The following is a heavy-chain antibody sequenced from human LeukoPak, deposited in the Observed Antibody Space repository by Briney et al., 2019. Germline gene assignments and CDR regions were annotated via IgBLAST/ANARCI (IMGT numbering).Heavy chain of an antibody. D-gene: IGHD3-10*01. CDR3: AWYGVTHGLDV. V-gene: IGHV3-7*01. CDR1: GFSLSNYW. CDR2: INQDGSDK. J-gene: IGHJ6*02. Sequence: GGSLRLSCAASGFSLSNYWMSWVRQAPGKGLEWVANINQDGSDKYYVDSVMGRFTISKDDAKNSVYLQMNSLRPEDTAIYYCAWYGVTHGLDVWGQGTTVTVSS.